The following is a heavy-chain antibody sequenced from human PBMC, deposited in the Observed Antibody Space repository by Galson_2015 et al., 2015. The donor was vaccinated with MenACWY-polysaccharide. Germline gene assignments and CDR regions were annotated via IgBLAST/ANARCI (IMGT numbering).Heavy chain of an antibody. CDR3: AREARGFDY. J-gene: IGHJ4*02. CDR1: GFTFSSYN. V-gene: IGHV3-48*01. CDR2: ISSSSGTM. Sequence: SLRLPCAASGFTFSSYNMHWVRQAPGKGLEWASYISSSSGTMYYVASVKGRFTITRDNARNSLYLQMNSLRAEDTAVYYCAREARGFDYWGQGILVTVSS. D-gene: IGHD3-10*01.